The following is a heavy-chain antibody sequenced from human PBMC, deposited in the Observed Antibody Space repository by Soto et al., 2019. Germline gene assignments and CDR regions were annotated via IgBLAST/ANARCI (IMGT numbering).Heavy chain of an antibody. CDR3: ARALGMSYFDS. J-gene: IGHJ4*01. Sequence: SVKVSCKSSGDTFSKIGVSWVRQATGQGLEWMGGIIPIVGSAKYAPKFQGRVTITADESTSTAYMDLRSLTSEDTAVYFCARALGMSYFDSWGHGTLVTVS. CDR1: GDTFSKIG. V-gene: IGHV1-69*13. CDR2: IIPIVGSA.